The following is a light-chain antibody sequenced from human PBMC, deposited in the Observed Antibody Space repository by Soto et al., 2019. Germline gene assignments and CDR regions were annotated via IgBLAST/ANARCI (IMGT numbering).Light chain of an antibody. V-gene: IGKV3-15*01. CDR2: DAS. CDR3: QQYNSWPPLT. CDR1: QSVKVN. Sequence: EVVMTQSPATLSVSPGERATLSCRASQSVKVNLAWYQQKPGQAPRLLIYDASTRATGIPARFSGSVSGTEFTLTISSLQSEDFAVYYCQQYNSWPPLTFGGGTKVEIK. J-gene: IGKJ4*01.